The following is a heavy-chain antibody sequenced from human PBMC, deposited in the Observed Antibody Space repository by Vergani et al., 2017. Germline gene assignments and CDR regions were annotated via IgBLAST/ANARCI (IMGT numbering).Heavy chain of an antibody. Sequence: QVQLVESGGGVVQPGRSLRLSCAASGFTFSSYGMHWVRQAPGKGLEWIGEINHSGSTNYNPSLKSRVTISVDTSKNQFSLKLSSVTAADTAVYYCARGLMFSGWYDYWGQGTLVTVSS. CDR1: GFTFSSYG. V-gene: IGHV4-34*01. J-gene: IGHJ4*02. CDR2: INHSGST. CDR3: ARGLMFSGWYDY. D-gene: IGHD6-19*01.